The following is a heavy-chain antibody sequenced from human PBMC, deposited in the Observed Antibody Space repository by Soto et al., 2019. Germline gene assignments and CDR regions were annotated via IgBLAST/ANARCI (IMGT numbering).Heavy chain of an antibody. D-gene: IGHD6-6*01. CDR1: GFTFSSYA. V-gene: IGHV3-23*01. CDR3: AKVVPPSRIELGLEYSSSTGLGAFDI. J-gene: IGHJ3*02. Sequence: GGSLRLSCAASGFTFSSYALGWVRQAPGKGLEWVSAVSGSGGSTYYADSVKGRFPISRDTAKNTLYLQMTSLRAEDTAVYYCAKVVPPSRIELGLEYSSSTGLGAFDIWGQGTMVAVS. CDR2: VSGSGGST.